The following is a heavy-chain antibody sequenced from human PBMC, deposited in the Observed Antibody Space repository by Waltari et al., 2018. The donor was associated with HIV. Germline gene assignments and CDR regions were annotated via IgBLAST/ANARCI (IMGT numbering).Heavy chain of an antibody. V-gene: IGHV5-51*03. CDR2: ILPGYSDT. Sequence: EVQLVQSGAEVKKPGESLKISCKGSGYSFTSYWIAWVRQMPGKGLEWMGIILPGYSDTKDRPVLQGQVTISADKSITTAYLQWRSLEASDSAIYYCARLGSYGSGSRPFFFDYWGQGTLVTVSS. J-gene: IGHJ4*02. D-gene: IGHD3-10*01. CDR1: GYSFTSYW. CDR3: ARLGSYGSGSRPFFFDY.